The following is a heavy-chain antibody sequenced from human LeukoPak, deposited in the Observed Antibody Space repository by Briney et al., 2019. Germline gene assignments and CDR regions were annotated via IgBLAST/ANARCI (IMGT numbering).Heavy chain of an antibody. CDR1: GGSISSYY. CDR2: IYTSGST. CDR3: AGTAGTHNFYFDY. V-gene: IGHV4-4*07. Sequence: SETLSLTCTVSGGSISSYYWSWIRQPAGKGLEWIGRIYTSGSTNYNPSLKSRVTMSVDTSKNQFSLKLTPETAADTAVYYCAGTAGTHNFYFDYWGQGILVTVSS. J-gene: IGHJ4*02. D-gene: IGHD1-1*01.